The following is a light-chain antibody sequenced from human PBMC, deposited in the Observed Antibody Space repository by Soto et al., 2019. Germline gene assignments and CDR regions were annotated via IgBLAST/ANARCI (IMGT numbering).Light chain of an antibody. CDR2: GAI. CDR1: QRATTN. J-gene: IGKJ5*01. Sequence: EIVLTQSPVTLSVSPGERPTLFCRASQRATTNLAWYQHNPGQAPMLLIYGAITRATAIPARFSGSGSGTEFTLTIISLESEDFSVYYCQHHTSRPWIAFGEGTRLDIK. CDR3: QHHTSRPWIA. V-gene: IGKV3-15*01.